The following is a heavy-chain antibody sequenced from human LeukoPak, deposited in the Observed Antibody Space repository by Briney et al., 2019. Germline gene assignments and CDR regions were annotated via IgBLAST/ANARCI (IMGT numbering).Heavy chain of an antibody. J-gene: IGHJ4*02. CDR2: ISSSSSYI. D-gene: IGHD1-7*01. Sequence: GGSLRLSCAASGFTFSSYSMNWVRQAPGKGLEWVPSISSSSSYIYYADSVKGRFTISRDNAKNSLYLQMNSLRAEDTAVYYCARGGHNNWNYLNFDYWGQGTLVTVSS. CDR3: ARGGHNNWNYLNFDY. V-gene: IGHV3-21*01. CDR1: GFTFSSYS.